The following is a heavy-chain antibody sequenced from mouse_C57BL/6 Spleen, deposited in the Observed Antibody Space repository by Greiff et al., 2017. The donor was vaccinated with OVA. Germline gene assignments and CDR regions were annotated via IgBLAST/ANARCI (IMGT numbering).Heavy chain of an antibody. V-gene: IGHV1-22*01. D-gene: IGHD2-3*01. CDR3: ARGLLPWYFDV. Sequence: VQLQQSGPELVKPGASVKMSCKASGYTFTDYNMHWVKQSHGKSLEWIGYINPNNGGTSYNQKFKGKATLTVNKSSSTAYMELRSLTSEASAVYYCARGLLPWYFDVWGTGTTVTVSS. CDR1: GYTFTDYN. CDR2: INPNNGGT. J-gene: IGHJ1*03.